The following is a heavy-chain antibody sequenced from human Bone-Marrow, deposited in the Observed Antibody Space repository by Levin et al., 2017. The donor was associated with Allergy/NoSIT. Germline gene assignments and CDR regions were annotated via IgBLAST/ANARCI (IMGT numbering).Heavy chain of an antibody. CDR2: ISGSGGST. CDR3: AKEHDFWSGYSIFQH. D-gene: IGHD3-3*01. V-gene: IGHV3-23*01. Sequence: GESLKISCAASGFTFSSYAMSWVRQAPGKGLEWVSAISGSGGSTYYADSVKGRFTISRDNSKNTLYLQMNSLRAEDTAVYYCAKEHDFWSGYSIFQHWGQGTLVTVSS. J-gene: IGHJ1*01. CDR1: GFTFSSYA.